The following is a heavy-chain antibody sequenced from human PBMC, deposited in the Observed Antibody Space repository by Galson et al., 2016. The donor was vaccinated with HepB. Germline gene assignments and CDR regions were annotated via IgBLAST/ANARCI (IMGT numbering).Heavy chain of an antibody. Sequence: SLRLSCAASGFTFSSYGMHWVRQAPGKGLEWVAVISYDGSNKYYADSVKGRFTISRDNSKNTLYLQMTSRRVEETAVYYCSKGSQEPGYWGQGTLVIVSS. J-gene: IGHJ4*02. CDR3: SKGSQEPGY. D-gene: IGHD1-14*01. V-gene: IGHV3-30*18. CDR1: GFTFSSYG. CDR2: ISYDGSNK.